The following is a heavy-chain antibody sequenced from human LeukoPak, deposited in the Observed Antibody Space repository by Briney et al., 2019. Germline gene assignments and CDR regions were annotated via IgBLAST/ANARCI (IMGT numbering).Heavy chain of an antibody. J-gene: IGHJ4*02. Sequence: GASVKVSCKASGYTFTSYDINWVRQATGQGLEWMGWMNPNSGNTGYAQKFQGRVTMTRNTSISTAYMELSSLRSEDTAVYYCARTEGYSYGSDYWGQGTLVTVSS. V-gene: IGHV1-8*01. CDR2: MNPNSGNT. CDR1: GYTFTSYD. CDR3: ARTEGYSYGSDY. D-gene: IGHD5-18*01.